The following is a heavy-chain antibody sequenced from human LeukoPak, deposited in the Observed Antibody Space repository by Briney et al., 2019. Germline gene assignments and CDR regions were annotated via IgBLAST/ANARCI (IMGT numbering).Heavy chain of an antibody. CDR3: ARGTSLRDSDAFDI. Sequence: ASVKVSCKASGYTFTGYYMHWVRQAPGQGLEWMGGIIPIFGTANYAQKFQGRVTITTDESTSTAYMELSSLRSEDTAVYYCARGTSLRDSDAFDIWGQGTMVTVSS. CDR2: IIPIFGTA. V-gene: IGHV1-69*05. D-gene: IGHD1-14*01. CDR1: GYTFTGYY. J-gene: IGHJ3*02.